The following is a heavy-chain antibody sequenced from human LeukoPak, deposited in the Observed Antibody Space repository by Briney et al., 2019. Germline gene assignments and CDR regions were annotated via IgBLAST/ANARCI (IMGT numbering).Heavy chain of an antibody. Sequence: HPGGSLRLSCAASGFTFSGYAMNWVRQAPGKGLEWVAFIRYDGSNAYYADSVKGRFTISRDNSKNTLYLQMNSLRAEDTAVYYCVRGYYAGRGHHFEYWGQGTLVTVSS. CDR2: IRYDGSNA. V-gene: IGHV3-30*02. D-gene: IGHD3-22*01. CDR1: GFTFSGYA. J-gene: IGHJ4*02. CDR3: VRGYYAGRGHHFEY.